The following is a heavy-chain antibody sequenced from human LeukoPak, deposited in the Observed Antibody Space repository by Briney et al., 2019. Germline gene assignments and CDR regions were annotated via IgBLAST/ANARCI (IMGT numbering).Heavy chain of an antibody. Sequence: ASVKVSCKASGYTFTGYFLHWVRRAPGQGFEWMGWINPNSGGTYYTQRFQGRVTMTRDTSISTAYMELGSLRSDDTAVYYCARAQSLTAPAGTFANSWGQGTLVTVSP. D-gene: IGHD6-13*01. CDR2: INPNSGGT. CDR3: ARAQSLTAPAGTFANS. J-gene: IGHJ4*02. CDR1: GYTFTGYF. V-gene: IGHV1-2*02.